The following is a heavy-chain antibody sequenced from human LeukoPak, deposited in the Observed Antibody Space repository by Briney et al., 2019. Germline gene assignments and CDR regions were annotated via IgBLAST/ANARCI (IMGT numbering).Heavy chain of an antibody. D-gene: IGHD6-19*01. CDR1: GFAYSGSS. CDR2: IQRDGSSP. CDR3: ARFIFASGWSPFDY. V-gene: IGHV3-74*01. J-gene: IGHJ4*02. Sequence: PGGSLRLSCTASGFAYSGSSMHWVRQAPGKGLEWVSGIQRDGSSPTYADSVKGRFTISRDNSKNTLYPQMNSLRAEDTAVYYCARFIFASGWSPFDYWGQGTLVTVSS.